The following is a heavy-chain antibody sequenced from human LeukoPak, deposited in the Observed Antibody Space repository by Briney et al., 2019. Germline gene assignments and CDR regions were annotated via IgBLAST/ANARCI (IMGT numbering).Heavy chain of an antibody. CDR2: IYSGGST. V-gene: IGHV3-66*01. D-gene: IGHD3-10*01. J-gene: IGHJ5*02. CDR1: GFTVSSNY. Sequence: PGGSLRLSCAASGFTVSSNYMSWVRQAPGKGLEWVSVIYSGGSTYYADSVKGRFTISRDNSKNTLYLQMNSLRAEDTAVYYCARDLRITMVRGVISRWFDPWGQGTLVTVSS. CDR3: ARDLRITMVRGVISRWFDP.